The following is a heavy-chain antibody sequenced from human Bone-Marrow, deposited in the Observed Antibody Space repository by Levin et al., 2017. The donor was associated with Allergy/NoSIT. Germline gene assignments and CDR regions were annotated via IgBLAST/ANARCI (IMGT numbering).Heavy chain of an antibody. CDR2: ISAYYGNT. CDR1: GYTFTNYG. CDR3: ARDQGYSYGNHYGMDV. D-gene: IGHD5-18*01. Sequence: ASVKVSCKASGYTFTNYGISWVRQAPGKGLEWMGWISAYYGNTNYAQKFQGRVTMTTDTSTSTAYMELRSLRSDDTAVYYCARDQGYSYGNHYGMDVWGQGTTVTVSS. J-gene: IGHJ6*02. V-gene: IGHV1-18*01.